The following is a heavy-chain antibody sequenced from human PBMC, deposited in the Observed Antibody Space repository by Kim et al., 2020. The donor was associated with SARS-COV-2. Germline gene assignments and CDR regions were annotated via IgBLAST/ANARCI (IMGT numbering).Heavy chain of an antibody. J-gene: IGHJ4*02. CDR2: IWYDGSNK. CDR3: ARGTTSYFDY. D-gene: IGHD1-1*01. V-gene: IGHV3-33*01. Sequence: GGSLRLSCAASGFTFSNYGMDWVRHAPGKGLEWVAVIWYDGSNKYYADSVKGRFTISRVNSKNTLYLQMNSLRDDDTAVYYCARGTTSYFDYWGQGTLVT. CDR1: GFTFSNYG.